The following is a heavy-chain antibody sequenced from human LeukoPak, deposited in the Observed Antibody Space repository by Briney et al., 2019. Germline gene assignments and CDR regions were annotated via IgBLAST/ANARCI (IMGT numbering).Heavy chain of an antibody. V-gene: IGHV3-13*01. Sequence: PGGSLRLSCAASGFTFSSYDMHWVRQATGKGLEWVSAIGTAGDTYYPGSVKGRFTISRENAKNSLYLQMNSLRAGDTAVYYCARAPPMLYADYYGMDVWGQGTTVTVSS. J-gene: IGHJ6*02. CDR2: IGTAGDT. CDR3: ARAPPMLYADYYGMDV. CDR1: GFTFSSYD. D-gene: IGHD2-8*01.